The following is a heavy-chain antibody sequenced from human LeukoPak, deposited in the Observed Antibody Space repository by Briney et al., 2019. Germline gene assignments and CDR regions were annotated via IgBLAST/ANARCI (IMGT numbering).Heavy chain of an antibody. D-gene: IGHD4-17*01. CDR3: AKGGASVTRYVDY. Sequence: GGSLRLSCAASGFTFSNYWMHWVRQAPGKGLVWVSRINSDGINTSYADSVKGRFTISRDNAKNTLNLQMNSLRAEDTAVYYCAKGGASVTRYVDYWGQGTLVTVSS. CDR1: GFTFSNYW. V-gene: IGHV3-74*01. CDR2: INSDGINT. J-gene: IGHJ4*02.